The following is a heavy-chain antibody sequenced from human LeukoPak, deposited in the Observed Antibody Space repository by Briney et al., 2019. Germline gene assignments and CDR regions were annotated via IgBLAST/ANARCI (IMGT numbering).Heavy chain of an antibody. CDR2: IGSTGSNT. J-gene: IGHJ4*02. CDR3: AKSMSTVTTSPF. Sequence: GGSLRLSCAASGFTFRSYAMSWVRQAPGKGLEWVSTIGSTGSNTYYTDSVKGRFTISRDNSKNTLYLQINGLRADDTAVYCCAKSMSTVTTSPFWGQGTLVTVSS. D-gene: IGHD4-17*01. CDR1: GFTFRSYA. V-gene: IGHV3-23*05.